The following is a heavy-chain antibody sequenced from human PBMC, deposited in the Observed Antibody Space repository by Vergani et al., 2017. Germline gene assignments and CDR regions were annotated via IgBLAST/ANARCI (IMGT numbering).Heavy chain of an antibody. Sequence: QVQLVESGGGVVQPGESLRLSCAASGFPFSTYGMHWVRQAPGRGLEWVAFIQNDGIDKFYADSVRGRCTISRDISKNTLYLEMNSLSAEDAALYDCGKDHPVFDEWGRGTLVAVS. CDR1: GFPFSTYG. CDR3: GKDHPVFDE. V-gene: IGHV3-30*02. J-gene: IGHJ4*02. CDR2: IQNDGIDK.